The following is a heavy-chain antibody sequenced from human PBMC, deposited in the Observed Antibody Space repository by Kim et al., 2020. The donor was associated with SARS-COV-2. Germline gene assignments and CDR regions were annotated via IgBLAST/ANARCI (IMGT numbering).Heavy chain of an antibody. V-gene: IGHV3-23*01. Sequence: YYADSVKGRFTLSRDKSKNTLYLQRNSLRAEDTAVYYCAKDNKFGEFDYWGQGTLVTVSS. D-gene: IGHD3-10*01. CDR3: AKDNKFGEFDY. J-gene: IGHJ4*02.